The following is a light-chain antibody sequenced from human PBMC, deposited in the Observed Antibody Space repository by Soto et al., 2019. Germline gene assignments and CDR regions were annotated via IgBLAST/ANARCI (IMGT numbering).Light chain of an antibody. J-gene: IGKJ1*01. CDR1: QNITNNY. CDR2: GAS. V-gene: IGKV3-20*01. Sequence: EIVLTQSPGTLSLSPGERATLPCRASQNITNNYVAWYQHKPGQAPRLLIYGASSRATGIPVRFSGSGSGTDFTLTISRLEPEDFAVYYCQQHGNSPRTFGQGNKVEIK. CDR3: QQHGNSPRT.